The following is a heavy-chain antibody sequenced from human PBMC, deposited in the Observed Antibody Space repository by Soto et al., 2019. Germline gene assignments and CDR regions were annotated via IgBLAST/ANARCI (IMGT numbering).Heavy chain of an antibody. V-gene: IGHV4-59*12. CDR1: GGSISSYY. Sequence: PSETLSLTCTVSGGSISSYYWSWIRQPPGKGLEWIGYIYYSGSTNYNPSLKSRVTISVDTSKNQFSLKLSSVTAADTAVYYCARVVEARRHENWFDPWGQGTLVTVSS. CDR3: ARVVEARRHENWFDP. D-gene: IGHD2-15*01. CDR2: IYYSGST. J-gene: IGHJ5*02.